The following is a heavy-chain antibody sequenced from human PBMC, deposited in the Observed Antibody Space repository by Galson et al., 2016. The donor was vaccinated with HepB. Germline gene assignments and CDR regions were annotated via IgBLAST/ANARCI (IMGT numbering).Heavy chain of an antibody. Sequence: CAISGDSVSSNIAAWNWIRQSPSRGLEWLGRTYYRSKWYNDYVPSVKSRITISPDTSKNQFPLQLKPVTPEDTAVYYCTRVSFLGRGLTNWGQGILVTVSS. J-gene: IGHJ4*02. CDR1: GDSVSSNIAA. D-gene: IGHD3/OR15-3a*01. CDR2: TYYRSKWYN. V-gene: IGHV6-1*01. CDR3: TRVSFLGRGLTN.